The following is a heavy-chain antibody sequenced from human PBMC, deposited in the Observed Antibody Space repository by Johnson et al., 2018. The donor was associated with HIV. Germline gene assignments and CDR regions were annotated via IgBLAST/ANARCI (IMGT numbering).Heavy chain of an antibody. CDR1: GFMFSDYY. V-gene: IGHV3-11*04. J-gene: IGHJ3*02. CDR2: NSSSRSTI. Sequence: QVQLVESGGGLVKPGGSLRLSCAASGFMFSDYYMSWIRQAPGKGLEWVSYNSSSRSTIYYADSVKGRFTISRDNAKNSLYLQMNSLRAEDTAVYYCASSWFGELSYAFDIWGQGTMVTVSS. D-gene: IGHD3-10*01. CDR3: ASSWFGELSYAFDI.